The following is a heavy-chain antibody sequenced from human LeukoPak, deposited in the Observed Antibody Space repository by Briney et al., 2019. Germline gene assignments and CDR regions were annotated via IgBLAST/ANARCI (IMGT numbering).Heavy chain of an antibody. D-gene: IGHD3-3*01. Sequence: SETLSLTCAVYGGSFSGYYYSWIRQPPGEGLEWIGEINHSGDTNYNPSLKSRVTLSVDTSKNQFSLKLSSVTAADTAVYYCARITIFGVVTDDTFDVWGQGTMVTVSS. V-gene: IGHV4-34*01. CDR3: ARITIFGVVTDDTFDV. CDR2: INHSGDT. CDR1: GGSFSGYY. J-gene: IGHJ3*01.